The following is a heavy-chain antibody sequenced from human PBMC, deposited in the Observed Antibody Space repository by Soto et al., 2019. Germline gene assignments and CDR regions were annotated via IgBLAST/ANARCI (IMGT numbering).Heavy chain of an antibody. Sequence: QVQLVQSGAEVKKPGASVKVSCKASGYTFTSYGISWVRQAPGQGLEWMGWISAYNGNTNYAQKLQGRVTMTTDTXTXTXXMELRRLRSDDTAVYYCARSVGYCIRIPSCGVEDYWGQGTLVTVSS. J-gene: IGHJ4*02. CDR2: ISAYNGNT. V-gene: IGHV1-18*01. CDR1: GYTFTSYG. CDR3: ARSVGYCIRIPSCGVEDY. D-gene: IGHD2-2*01.